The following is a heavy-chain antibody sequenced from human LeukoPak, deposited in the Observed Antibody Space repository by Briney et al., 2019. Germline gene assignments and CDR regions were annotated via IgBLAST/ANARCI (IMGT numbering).Heavy chain of an antibody. CDR1: GFSFSSYN. V-gene: IGHV3-7*01. CDR3: ARCEGYCSGGSCVIYYYYYMDV. D-gene: IGHD2-15*01. J-gene: IGHJ6*03. Sequence: GGSLRLSCEASGFSFSSYNMDWVRQAPGKGLEWVANIKQDGSEKYYVDSVKGRFTISRDNAKNSLYLQMNSLRAEDTAVYYCARCEGYCSGGSCVIYYYYYMDVWGKGTTVTISS. CDR2: IKQDGSEK.